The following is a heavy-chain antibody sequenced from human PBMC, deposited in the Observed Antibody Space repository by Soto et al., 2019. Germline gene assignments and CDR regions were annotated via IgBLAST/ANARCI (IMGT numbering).Heavy chain of an antibody. Sequence: GGSLRLSCVDSGFTFSPYWMSWVRQAPGKGLEWVASIKEDGSEKYYVDSVKRRFTISRDNAENSLYLQLNSLRAEDTAVYYCACAPQFSNTDYWGQGTLVTVSS. CDR2: IKEDGSEK. CDR1: GFTFSPYW. V-gene: IGHV3-7*01. J-gene: IGHJ4*02. CDR3: ACAPQFSNTDY. D-gene: IGHD3-3*01.